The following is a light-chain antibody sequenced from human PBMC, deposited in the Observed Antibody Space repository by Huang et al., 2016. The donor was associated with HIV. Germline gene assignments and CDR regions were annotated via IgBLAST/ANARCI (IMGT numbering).Light chain of an antibody. V-gene: IGKV3-11*01. CDR3: QQRSDWPPWT. J-gene: IGKJ1*01. CDR1: QSVRNY. CDR2: DAS. Sequence: EIVLTQSPATLSLSPGDTATLPCRARQSVRNYLAGYQQKPGQAPRLLIYDASNRATGTPARFSGSGSGTDFTLTISSLEPEDFAVYYCQQRSDWPPWTFGQGTKVEIK.